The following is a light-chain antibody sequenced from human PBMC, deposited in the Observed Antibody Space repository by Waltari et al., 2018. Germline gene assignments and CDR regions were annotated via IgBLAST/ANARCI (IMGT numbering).Light chain of an antibody. V-gene: IGKV1-5*03. CDR1: QSISSW. CDR2: KAS. Sequence: DIQMTQSPSTLSASVGDRVTITCRASQSISSWLAWYQQKPGKAPKLLIYKASSLESGVPSRFSGSGSGTEFTLTISSLQPDDFATYYCQQYNSYSWGFGQGTKVEIE. J-gene: IGKJ1*01. CDR3: QQYNSYSWG.